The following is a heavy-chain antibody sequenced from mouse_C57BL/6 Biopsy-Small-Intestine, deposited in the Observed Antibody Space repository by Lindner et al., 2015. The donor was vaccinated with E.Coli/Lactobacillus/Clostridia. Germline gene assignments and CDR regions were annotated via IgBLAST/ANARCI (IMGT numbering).Heavy chain of an antibody. CDR1: GFTFSNYA. Sequence: VQLQESGGDLVKPGGSLKLSCAASGFTFSNYAMSWVRQTPDKRLEWVATISSGGSYTYYPDSVQGRFTISRDSAKNTLYLQMSSLKSEDTAMYYCARQDYYGSSYAWYFDVWGTGTTVTVSS. CDR3: ARQDYYGSSYAWYFDV. CDR2: ISSGGSYT. D-gene: IGHD1-1*01. J-gene: IGHJ1*03. V-gene: IGHV5-6*01.